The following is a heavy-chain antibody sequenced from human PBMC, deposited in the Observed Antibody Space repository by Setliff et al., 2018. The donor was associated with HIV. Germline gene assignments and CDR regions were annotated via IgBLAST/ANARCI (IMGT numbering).Heavy chain of an antibody. CDR3: AKSSPYGHLNWFDP. J-gene: IGHJ5*02. CDR2: IYSSGST. V-gene: IGHV4-4*07. Sequence: SETLSLTCTVSGGSISSYYWSWIRQPAGKGLEWIGRIYSSGSTNYNSSLKGRVTMSVDTSKNQFSLKLTSVTAADTAVYYCAKSSPYGHLNWFDPWGRGALVTVSS. D-gene: IGHD2-8*01. CDR1: GGSISSYY.